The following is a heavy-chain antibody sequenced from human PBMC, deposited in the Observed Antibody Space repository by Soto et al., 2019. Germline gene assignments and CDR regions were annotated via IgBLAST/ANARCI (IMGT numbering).Heavy chain of an antibody. Sequence: GESLKISCKGSGYKFATYWIAWVRQMPGGGLEWMGIIYPGKFKTIYSASFHGLVTISADTSLNTAYLQWDSLRASDTATYYGARGFTGSAGRFDPWGRVTVVAVSS. CDR1: GYKFATYW. J-gene: IGHJ5*02. CDR3: ARGFTGSAGRFDP. D-gene: IGHD2-8*02. CDR2: IYPGKFKT. V-gene: IGHV5-51*01.